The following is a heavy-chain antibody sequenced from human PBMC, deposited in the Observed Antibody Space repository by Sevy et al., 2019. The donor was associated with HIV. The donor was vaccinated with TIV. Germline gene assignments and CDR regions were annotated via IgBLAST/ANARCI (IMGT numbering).Heavy chain of an antibody. Sequence: GGSLRLSCAASGFTFSSYGMHWVRQAPGKGLEWVAFIRYDGSNKYYAYSVKGRFTISRDNSKNTLYLQMNSLRAEDTAVYYCAKDSSIAAHSINYYYYYGMDVWGQGTTVTVSS. CDR1: GFTFSSYG. CDR2: IRYDGSNK. CDR3: AKDSSIAAHSINYYYYYGMDV. D-gene: IGHD6-6*01. J-gene: IGHJ6*02. V-gene: IGHV3-30*02.